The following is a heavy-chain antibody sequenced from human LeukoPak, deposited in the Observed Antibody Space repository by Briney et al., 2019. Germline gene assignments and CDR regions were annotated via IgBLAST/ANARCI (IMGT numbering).Heavy chain of an antibody. CDR1: GFTFSSYG. Sequence: GGSLRLSCAASGFTFSSYGMHWVGQAPGKGLEWVGLIRYDGSNKYYADSVKGRFTISRDNSKNTLYLQMNSLRAEDTAVYYCAKAGSGSGAFDIWGQGTMVTVSS. CDR2: IRYDGSNK. V-gene: IGHV3-30*02. CDR3: AKAGSGSGAFDI. D-gene: IGHD3-3*01. J-gene: IGHJ3*02.